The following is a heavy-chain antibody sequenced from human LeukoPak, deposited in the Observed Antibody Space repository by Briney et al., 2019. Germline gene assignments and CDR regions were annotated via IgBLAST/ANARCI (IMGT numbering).Heavy chain of an antibody. Sequence: SETLSLTCTVPGGSISSYYWSWIRQPPGKGLEWIGYIYYSGSTNYNHTLKSRVTISVDTSKNQFSLKLSSVTAADTAVYYCARGWYHSNYYYYYYYMDVWGKGTTVTVSS. J-gene: IGHJ6*03. V-gene: IGHV4-59*01. D-gene: IGHD4-11*01. CDR1: GGSISSYY. CDR3: ARGWYHSNYYYYYYYMDV. CDR2: IYYSGST.